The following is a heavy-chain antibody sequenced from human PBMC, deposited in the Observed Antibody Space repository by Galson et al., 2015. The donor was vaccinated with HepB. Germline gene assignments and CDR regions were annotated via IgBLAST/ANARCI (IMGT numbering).Heavy chain of an antibody. J-gene: IGHJ4*02. Sequence: SVKVSCKASGYTLISYGVIWVRQAPGQGLEWMGWISTYNGNTKYAQKFQGRVTMTTDTSTSTAYMDLRNLRSDDTAVYYCVRDAGRYCSGASCYPGYDYWGQGTLVTVSS. CDR1: GYTLISYG. CDR3: VRDAGRYCSGASCYPGYDY. D-gene: IGHD2-15*01. V-gene: IGHV1-18*01. CDR2: ISTYNGNT.